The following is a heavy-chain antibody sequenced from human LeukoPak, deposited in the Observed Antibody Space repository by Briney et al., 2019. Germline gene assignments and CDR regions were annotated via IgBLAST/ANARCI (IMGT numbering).Heavy chain of an antibody. J-gene: IGHJ3*02. CDR2: IYPRDSDT. CDR3: ARHGSGTTANALDI. V-gene: IGHV5-51*01. Sequence: GESLKISCKGSGYIFTSYWIAWVRQMPGKGLEWMGTIYPRDSDTRYSPSFQGQVTISADKSISTAYLQWSSLKASDTAMYYCARHGSGTTANALDIWGQGTMVTVSS. D-gene: IGHD3-10*01. CDR1: GYIFTSYW.